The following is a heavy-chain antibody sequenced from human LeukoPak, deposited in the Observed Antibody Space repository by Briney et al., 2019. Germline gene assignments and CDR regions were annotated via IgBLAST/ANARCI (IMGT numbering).Heavy chain of an antibody. Sequence: SGPTLVNPTQTLTLTCTFSGFSLSSSGMCVSWIRQPPSKVLERLARIDWDDDKYYNTSLKTRLTISKDTSKNQMVLTMTNMDPVDTATYYCARMVSSYSWGLDPWGQGTLVTVSS. CDR2: IDWDDDK. V-gene: IGHV2-70*11. D-gene: IGHD2-15*01. J-gene: IGHJ5*02. CDR1: GFSLSSSGMC. CDR3: ARMVSSYSWGLDP.